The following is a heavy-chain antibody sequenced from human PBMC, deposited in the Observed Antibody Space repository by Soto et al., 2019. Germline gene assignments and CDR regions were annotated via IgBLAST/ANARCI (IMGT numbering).Heavy chain of an antibody. V-gene: IGHV4-30-4*08. CDR3: ACTDDYNSSFFDS. CDR2: IHHTGKT. CDR1: GDSVNSAY. Sequence: QVQLQEMGPGLVKPSQTLTITCTVSGDSVNSAYWSWIRPLPGKGLEWLGNIHHTGKTFYIPSLKGRVASSFHTSTSLFSLKMRSITAADTAVYYCACTDDYNSSFFDSWRQGTVVTVS. D-gene: IGHD4-4*01. J-gene: IGHJ4*02.